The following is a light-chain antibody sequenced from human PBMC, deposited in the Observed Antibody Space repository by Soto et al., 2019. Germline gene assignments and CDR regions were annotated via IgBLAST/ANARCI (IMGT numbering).Light chain of an antibody. CDR2: SNN. CDR3: AAWDDSLNGFRV. Sequence: VLTQPPSASGTPGQRVTISCSGSSSNIGSNTVNWYQQLPGTAPKLLIYSNNQRPSGVPDRFSGSKSGTSASLAISGLQSEDEADYYCAAWDDSLNGFRVFGTGTKVTVL. J-gene: IGLJ1*01. CDR1: SSNIGSNT. V-gene: IGLV1-44*01.